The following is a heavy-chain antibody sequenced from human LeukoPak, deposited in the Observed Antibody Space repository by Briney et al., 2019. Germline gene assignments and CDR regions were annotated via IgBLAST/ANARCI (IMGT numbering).Heavy chain of an antibody. Sequence: ASVKVSCKASGYTFTGYYMHWVRQAPGQGLEWMGWISAYNGNTNYAQKLQGRVTMTTDTSTSTAYMELRSLRSDDTAVYYCARGEYGSGSYPTRPWGQGTLVTVSS. CDR2: ISAYNGNT. D-gene: IGHD3-10*01. CDR3: ARGEYGSGSYPTRP. CDR1: GYTFTGYY. V-gene: IGHV1-18*04. J-gene: IGHJ5*02.